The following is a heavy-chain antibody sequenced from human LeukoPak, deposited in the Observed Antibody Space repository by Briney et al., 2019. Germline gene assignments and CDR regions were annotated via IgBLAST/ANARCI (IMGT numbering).Heavy chain of an antibody. CDR3: ARRIQLRYFDY. D-gene: IGHD5-18*01. CDR1: GGSISSYY. V-gene: IGHV4-59*12. J-gene: IGHJ4*02. CDR2: IYYSGST. Sequence: SETLSLTCTVSGGSISSYYWSWIRQPPGKGLEWIGSIYYSGSTNYNPSLKSRVTISVDTSKNQFSLKLSSVTAADTAVYYCARRIQLRYFDYWGQGTLVTVSS.